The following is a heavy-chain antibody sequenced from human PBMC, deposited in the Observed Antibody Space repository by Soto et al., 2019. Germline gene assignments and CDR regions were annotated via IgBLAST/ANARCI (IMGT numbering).Heavy chain of an antibody. V-gene: IGHV1-69*12. CDR1: GGTFSSYA. CDR3: ARSFHYYDSSGPVY. Sequence: QVQLVQSGAEVKKPGSSVKVSCKASGGTFSSYAISWVRQAPGQGLEWMGGIIPIFGTANYAQKFQGRVTITADESTSTAYRELSSLRSEDTAVYYCARSFHYYDSSGPVYWGQGTLVTVSS. CDR2: IIPIFGTA. D-gene: IGHD3-22*01. J-gene: IGHJ4*02.